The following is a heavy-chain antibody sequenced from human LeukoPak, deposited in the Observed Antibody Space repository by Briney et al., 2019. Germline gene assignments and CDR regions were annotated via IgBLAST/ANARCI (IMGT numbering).Heavy chain of an antibody. V-gene: IGHV4-59*01. CDR3: ARANRRHLYVWGSYLYYYFDY. CDR1: GGPISRYY. D-gene: IGHD3-16*02. CDR2: IYYSGST. Sequence: SETLSLTCTVSGGPISRYYWSWLRQPPGKGLEWIGYIYYSGSTNYNPSLKSRVTISVDTSKNQFSLKLSSVTAADTAVYYCARANRRHLYVWGSYLYYYFDYWGQGTLVTVSS. J-gene: IGHJ4*02.